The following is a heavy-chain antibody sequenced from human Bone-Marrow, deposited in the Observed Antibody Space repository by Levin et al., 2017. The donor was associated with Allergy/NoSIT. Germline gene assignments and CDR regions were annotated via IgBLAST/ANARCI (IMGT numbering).Heavy chain of an antibody. CDR1: GGTITSGDDH. CDR3: ARAALKWPTDYCDY. J-gene: IGHJ4*02. CDR2: IHYGGTT. D-gene: IGHD3-3*01. Sequence: SETLSLTCTVSGGTITSGDDHWSWIRQPPGKGLEWIGYIHYGGTTYYNPSLKTRVTISVDTSKSQFFLQLSSLTAADPAAFYFARAALKWPTDYCDYWGQGTLVTVSS. V-gene: IGHV4-30-4*01.